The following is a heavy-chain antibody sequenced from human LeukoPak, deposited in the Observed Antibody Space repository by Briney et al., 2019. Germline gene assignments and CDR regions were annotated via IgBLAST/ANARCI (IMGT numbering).Heavy chain of an antibody. V-gene: IGHV4-34*01. Sequence: PSETLSLTCAVYGGSFSGYYWTWIRQPPGKGLEWIGEINHSGSTNYNPSLKSRVTISVDTSKNQFSLKLSSVTAADTAVYYCAREYCSTSCYLWSYYYYYYYMDVWGKGTTVTVSS. CDR2: INHSGST. D-gene: IGHD2-2*01. CDR1: GGSFSGYY. J-gene: IGHJ6*03. CDR3: AREYCSTSCYLWSYYYYYYYMDV.